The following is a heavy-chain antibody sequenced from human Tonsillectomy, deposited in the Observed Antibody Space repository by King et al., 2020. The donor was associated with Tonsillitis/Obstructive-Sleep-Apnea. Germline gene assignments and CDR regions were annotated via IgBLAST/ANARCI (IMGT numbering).Heavy chain of an antibody. D-gene: IGHD6-6*01. Sequence: VQLVESGGGLVQPGGSLRLSCAVSGFIFSNYALTWVCQAPGKGLEWVSSISGSGGSTYYADSVKGRFTISRDNSKNTLYLQVNSLRAEDTADYYCARDRGDWGTAVRPDYWGQGTLVTVSS. J-gene: IGHJ4*02. CDR1: GFIFSNYA. CDR3: ARDRGDWGTAVRPDY. V-gene: IGHV3-23*04. CDR2: ISGSGGST.